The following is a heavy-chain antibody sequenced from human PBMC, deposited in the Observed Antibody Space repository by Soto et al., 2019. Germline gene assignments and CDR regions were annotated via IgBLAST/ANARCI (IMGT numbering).Heavy chain of an antibody. CDR1: GASISTYS. J-gene: IGHJ4*02. D-gene: IGHD6-13*01. V-gene: IGHV4-59*08. Sequence: QVQLQESGPGLVKPSETLSLTCTVSGASISTYSWSWIRQPPGKGLEWIGYVYNSGSTNYNPSLKSRXXIXLXXSKNQFSLKLTSVTAADTAVYYCARGSSGYSRYNYWGQGTLVTVSS. CDR3: ARGSSGYSRYNY. CDR2: VYNSGST.